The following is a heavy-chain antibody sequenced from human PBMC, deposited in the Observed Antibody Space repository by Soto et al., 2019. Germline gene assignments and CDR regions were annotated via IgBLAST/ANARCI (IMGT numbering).Heavy chain of an antibody. D-gene: IGHD2-2*01. Sequence: PGESLKISCKASGYIFSIYWIGWVRQMPGKGLEWMGRIDPSDSYTNYSPSFQGQVTISADKSISTAYLQWSSLKASDTAMYYCARLAGPSMVAMSAFDYWGQGTLVTVSS. CDR1: GYIFSIYW. V-gene: IGHV5-10-1*04. CDR2: IDPSDSYT. CDR3: ARLAGPSMVAMSAFDY. J-gene: IGHJ4*02.